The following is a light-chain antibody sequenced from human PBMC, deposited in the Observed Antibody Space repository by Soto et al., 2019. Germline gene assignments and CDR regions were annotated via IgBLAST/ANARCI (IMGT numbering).Light chain of an antibody. Sequence: QSALTQPPSASGAPGQSVTISCTGTSGDVGAYDYVSWYQQESDKAPKLLLYEVTKRPSGVPDRFSGSKSGTTASLTVSGLQAEDEADDYCRSYAGINNVIFGAGTKVTVL. J-gene: IGLJ1*01. V-gene: IGLV2-8*01. CDR1: SGDVGAYDY. CDR3: RSYAGINNVI. CDR2: EVT.